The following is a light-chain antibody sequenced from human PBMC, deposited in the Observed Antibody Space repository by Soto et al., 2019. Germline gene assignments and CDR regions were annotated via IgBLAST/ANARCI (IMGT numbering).Light chain of an antibody. CDR2: DAS. Sequence: EIVLTQSPATLSLSPGERATLSCRASQSVSSYLAWYQQKPGQAPRLLIYDASNRATVIPARFSGSGSGTDFTLTISSLEPEDFAVYYCQQSSNWLLTFGGGTQVEIK. J-gene: IGKJ4*01. CDR1: QSVSSY. CDR3: QQSSNWLLT. V-gene: IGKV3-11*01.